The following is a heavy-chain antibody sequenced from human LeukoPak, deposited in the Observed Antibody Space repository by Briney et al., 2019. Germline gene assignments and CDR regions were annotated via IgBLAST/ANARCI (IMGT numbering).Heavy chain of an antibody. CDR3: AHRGDITMVRGVSPIRGWFDP. Sequence: SGPTLVKPTQTLTLTCTFSGFSLSTSGVGVGWIRQPPGKALEWLAVIYWNDDKRYSPVLKSRLSITKDTSKNQVVLTMTNMDPVDTATYYCAHRGDITMVRGVSPIRGWFDPWGQGTLVTVSS. V-gene: IGHV2-5*01. D-gene: IGHD3-10*01. CDR1: GFSLSTSGVG. J-gene: IGHJ5*02. CDR2: IYWNDDK.